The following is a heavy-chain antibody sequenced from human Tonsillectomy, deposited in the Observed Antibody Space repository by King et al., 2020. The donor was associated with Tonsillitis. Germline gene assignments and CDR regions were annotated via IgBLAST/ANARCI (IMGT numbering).Heavy chain of an antibody. CDR2: IYSGDSDT. J-gene: IGHJ3*02. CDR1: GYRFTTYW. CDR3: ARPGYSNNWYAFDI. D-gene: IGHD6-13*01. Sequence: VQLVESGAEVKKPGESLKISCKGSGYRFTTYWIGGARQMPGKGLEWMGIIYSGDSDTRYSPSFQGQVTISADKSISTAYLQWSSLKASDTAMYYCARPGYSNNWYAFDIWGQGTMVTVSS. V-gene: IGHV5-51*03.